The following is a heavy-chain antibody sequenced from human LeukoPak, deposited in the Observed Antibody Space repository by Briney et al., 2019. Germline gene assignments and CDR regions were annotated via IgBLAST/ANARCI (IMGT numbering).Heavy chain of an antibody. CDR2: VKSKADDGTT. V-gene: IGHV3-15*01. Sequence: GGSLRLSCEASGFSFTNTWMSWIRQAPGKGLEWVGRVKSKADDGTTDYAAPVQGRFTISRDDSKNTLSLQMNSLKTEDTAVYYCATEGGSGSYYGDDAFDMWGQGTMVTVSS. J-gene: IGHJ3*02. CDR1: GFSFTNTW. CDR3: ATEGGSGSYYGDDAFDM. D-gene: IGHD3-10*01.